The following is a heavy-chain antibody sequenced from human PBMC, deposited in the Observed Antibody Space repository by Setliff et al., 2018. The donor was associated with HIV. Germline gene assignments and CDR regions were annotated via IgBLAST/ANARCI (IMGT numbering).Heavy chain of an antibody. CDR1: GGSISRHY. CDR3: ARDSVGATQMDY. V-gene: IGHV4-59*11. CDR2: IYYNGST. J-gene: IGHJ4*02. D-gene: IGHD1-26*01. Sequence: PSETLSLTCTVYGGSISRHYWSWIRQPPEKGLEWIGSIYYNGSTNYNPSLKSRVTISVDTSKNKFSLKLSSVAAADTAVYYCARDSVGATQMDYWGQGTLVTVSS.